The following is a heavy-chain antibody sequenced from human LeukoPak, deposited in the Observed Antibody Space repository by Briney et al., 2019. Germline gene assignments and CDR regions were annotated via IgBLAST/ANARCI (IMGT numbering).Heavy chain of an antibody. V-gene: IGHV1-8*01. CDR2: MNPNSGNT. J-gene: IGHJ6*02. Sequence: ASVKVSCKASGYTFTSYDINWVRQATGQGLEWMGWMNPNSGNTGYAQKFQGRVTMTRNTSISTAYMELSSLRSEDTAVYYCATSSGILYRMDVWGQGTTVTVSS. CDR3: ATSSGILYRMDV. D-gene: IGHD2-15*01. CDR1: GYTFTSYD.